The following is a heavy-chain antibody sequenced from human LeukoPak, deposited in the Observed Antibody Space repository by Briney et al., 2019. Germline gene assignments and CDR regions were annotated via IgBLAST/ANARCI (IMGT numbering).Heavy chain of an antibody. CDR3: ARRSRQWLFEYFDY. D-gene: IGHD6-19*01. CDR2: IIPIFGTA. J-gene: IGHJ4*02. CDR1: GGTFSSYA. Sequence: SVKVSCKASGGTFSSYAISWVRQAPRQGLEWMGGIIPIFGTANYAQKFQGRVTITTDESTSTAYMELSSLRSEDTAVYYCARRSRQWLFEYFDYWGQGTLVTVSS. V-gene: IGHV1-69*05.